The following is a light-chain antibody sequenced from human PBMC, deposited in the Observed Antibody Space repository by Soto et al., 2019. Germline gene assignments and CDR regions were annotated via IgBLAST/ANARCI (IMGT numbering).Light chain of an antibody. Sequence: LTEPPSPAGSPGRSVAISCTETCSDVGGYNYVSWYQQHPGKAPKLMIYEVNERPSGVPDRFSGSKSGNTASLPVSGLQAEDAADYYCSSYAGSSNVFGTGTKVTVL. V-gene: IGLV2-8*01. CDR1: CSDVGGYNY. J-gene: IGLJ1*01. CDR2: EVN. CDR3: SSYAGSSNV.